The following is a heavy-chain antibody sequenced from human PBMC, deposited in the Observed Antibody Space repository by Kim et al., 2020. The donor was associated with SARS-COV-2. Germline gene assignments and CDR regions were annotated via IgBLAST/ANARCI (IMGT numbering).Heavy chain of an antibody. CDR3: ARDRGGQWDY. J-gene: IGHJ4*02. Sequence: STYYADSVKGRFTISRDNSKNTLYLQMNSLRAEDTAVYYCARDRGGQWDYWGQGTLVTVSS. CDR2: ST. D-gene: IGHD6-19*01. V-gene: IGHV3-66*01.